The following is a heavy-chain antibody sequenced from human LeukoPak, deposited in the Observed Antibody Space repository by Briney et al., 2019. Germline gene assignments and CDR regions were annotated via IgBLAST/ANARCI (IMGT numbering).Heavy chain of an antibody. V-gene: IGHV3-23*01. D-gene: IGHD1-26*01. Sequence: GGSLRLSCAASGFTFSSYAMSWVRQAPGKGLEWVSAISGSGGSTYYADSMKGRFTISRDNSKNTLYLQMNSLRAEDTAVYYCARLSGSFLDYWGQGTLVTVSS. CDR2: ISGSGGST. CDR1: GFTFSSYA. J-gene: IGHJ4*02. CDR3: ARLSGSFLDY.